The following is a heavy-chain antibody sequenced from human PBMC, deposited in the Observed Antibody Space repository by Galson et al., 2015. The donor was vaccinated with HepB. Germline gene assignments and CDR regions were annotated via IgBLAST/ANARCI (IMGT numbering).Heavy chain of an antibody. J-gene: IGHJ6*02. CDR3: ARGPYSSGWYSYYGLDV. D-gene: IGHD6-19*01. CDR2: IYHNGRT. V-gene: IGHV4-4*02. Sequence: QVQLQESGPGLVKPSETLSLTCAVPGDSIRSTNWWSWVRQPPNKGLEWIGAIYHNGRTNHNPSLNGRFTISVDKSKNQFSLNLTSVTAADTAVYYCARGPYSSGWYSYYGLDVWGQGTTVTVSS. CDR1: GDSIRSTNW.